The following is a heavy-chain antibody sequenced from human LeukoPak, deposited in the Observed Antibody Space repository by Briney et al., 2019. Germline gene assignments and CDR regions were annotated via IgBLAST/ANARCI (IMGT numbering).Heavy chain of an antibody. CDR2: IKQDGSEK. V-gene: IGHV3-7*01. D-gene: IGHD2-2*01. CDR3: ARDMGYCSSTSCPRFQH. CDR1: GFTFSSYS. Sequence: GGSLRLSCAASGFTFSSYSMNWVRQAPGKGLEWVANIKQDGSEKYYVDSVKGRFTISRDNAKNSLYLQMNSLRAEDTAVYYCARDMGYCSSTSCPRFQHWGQGTLVTVSS. J-gene: IGHJ1*01.